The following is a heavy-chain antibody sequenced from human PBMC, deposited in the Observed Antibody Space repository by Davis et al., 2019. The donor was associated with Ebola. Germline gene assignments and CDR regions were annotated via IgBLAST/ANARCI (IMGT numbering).Heavy chain of an antibody. D-gene: IGHD2-21*02. CDR1: GFTVSSNY. CDR2: INSDGSST. J-gene: IGHJ2*01. Sequence: GESLKISCAASGFTVSSNYMSWVRQAPGKGLVWVSRINSDGSSTSYADSVKGRFTISRDNAKNTLYLQMNSLRAEDTAVYYCARVSYCGGDCAIWGYWYFDLWGRGTLVTVSS. CDR3: ARVSYCGGDCAIWGYWYFDL. V-gene: IGHV3-74*01.